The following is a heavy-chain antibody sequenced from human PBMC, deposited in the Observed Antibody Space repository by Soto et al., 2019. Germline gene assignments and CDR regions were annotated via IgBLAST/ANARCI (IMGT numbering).Heavy chain of an antibody. Sequence: QVQLQESGPGLVKPSQTLSLTCTVSGGSISSGDYYWSWIRQPPGKGLEWSGYIYYSGSTYYNPSLKSRVTISVDTSKNQFPLKLSSVTAADTAVYYCARGPTYYYDSSGYCLDYWGQGTLVTVSS. J-gene: IGHJ4*02. D-gene: IGHD3-22*01. V-gene: IGHV4-30-4*01. CDR1: GGSISSGDYY. CDR2: IYYSGST. CDR3: ARGPTYYYDSSGYCLDY.